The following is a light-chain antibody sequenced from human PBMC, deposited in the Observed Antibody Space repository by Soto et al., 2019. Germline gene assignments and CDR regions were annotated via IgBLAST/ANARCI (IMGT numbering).Light chain of an antibody. Sequence: EIVLTQSPATLSLSPGERATLSCRASQSVSSYLAWYQQKPGQAPRLLIYDASNRATDIPARFSGSVSGTDFTLTISSLEPEDFAVYYCQQRRNLPPWTFGQGTKVEIK. CDR1: QSVSSY. CDR3: QQRRNLPPWT. V-gene: IGKV3-11*01. CDR2: DAS. J-gene: IGKJ1*01.